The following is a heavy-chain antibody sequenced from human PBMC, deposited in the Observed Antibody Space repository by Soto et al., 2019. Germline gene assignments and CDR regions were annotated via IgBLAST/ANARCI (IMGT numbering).Heavy chain of an antibody. J-gene: IGHJ6*03. CDR1: GYTFTSYD. V-gene: IGHV1-8*01. CDR3: SRGVRFFGVVSYYYMDV. CDR2: MNPNSGNT. Sequence: ASVKVSCKASGYTFTSYDINWVRQATGQGLEWMGWMNPNSGNTGYAQKFQGRVTMTRNTSISTAYMELSSLRSEDTSVYFFSRGVRFFGVVSYYYMDVWGKGTTVTVSS. D-gene: IGHD3-3*01.